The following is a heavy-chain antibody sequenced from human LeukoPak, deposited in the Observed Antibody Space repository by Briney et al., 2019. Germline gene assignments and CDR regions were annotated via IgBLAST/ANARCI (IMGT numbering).Heavy chain of an antibody. Sequence: GGSLRLSCAASGFTFSSYAMHWVRQAPGKGLEWVAVISYDGSNKYYADSVKGRFTISRDNSKNTLYLQMNSQRAEDTAVYYCARTQLTYYDILTGYYSYWGQRTLVTVSS. CDR3: ARTQLTYYDILTGYYSY. J-gene: IGHJ4*02. V-gene: IGHV3-30-3*01. CDR1: GFTFSSYA. D-gene: IGHD3-9*01. CDR2: ISYDGSNK.